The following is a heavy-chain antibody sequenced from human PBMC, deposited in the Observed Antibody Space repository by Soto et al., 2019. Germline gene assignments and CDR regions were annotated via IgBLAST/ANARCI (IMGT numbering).Heavy chain of an antibody. CDR3: PHRGDCAYEGVFDH. CDR1: GFSLSSNGMG. Sequence: QITLRESGPTLVKPTQTLTLTCTFSGFSLSSNGMGVGWIRPPPGQALEWLALIYWDEDRQYSPSLQSRLTITKDTSKNQVVLTMTNMEPVDTATYYCPHRGDCAYEGVFDHWGQGTLVTVSS. V-gene: IGHV2-5*02. D-gene: IGHD5-12*01. CDR2: IYWDEDR. J-gene: IGHJ4*02.